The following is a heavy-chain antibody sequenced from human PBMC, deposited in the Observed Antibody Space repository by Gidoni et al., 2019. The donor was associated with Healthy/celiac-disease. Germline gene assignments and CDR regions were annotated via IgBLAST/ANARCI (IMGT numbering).Heavy chain of an antibody. CDR3: AKVGGGDRPYYYYGMDV. D-gene: IGHD2-21*02. Sequence: EVQLVESGGVVVQPGGSLRLSCAASAFTFDDYAMHWGRQAPGTGLEWVSLSRWECGSTYYADSVKGRFTISRDNSKNSLYLQMNSRRAEDNALYYCAKVGGGDRPYYYYGMDVWGQGTTVTVSS. CDR1: AFTFDDYA. CDR2: SRWECGST. J-gene: IGHJ6*02. V-gene: IGHV3-43D*04.